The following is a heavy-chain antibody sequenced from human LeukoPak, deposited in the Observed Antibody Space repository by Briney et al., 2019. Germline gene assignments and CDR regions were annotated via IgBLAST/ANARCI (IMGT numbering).Heavy chain of an antibody. Sequence: GGPLRLSYAASAFTFSSYWMHWVRPAPGKGLVWVSRINSYGSSTSYADSVQGRFTISRDNAKNTLYLQMNSLRAEGTAMYYCARGSDCSGGSCYSYWYFDLWGRGTLVTVSS. V-gene: IGHV3-74*01. D-gene: IGHD2-15*01. CDR3: ARGSDCSGGSCYSYWYFDL. CDR1: AFTFSSYW. CDR2: INSYGSST. J-gene: IGHJ2*01.